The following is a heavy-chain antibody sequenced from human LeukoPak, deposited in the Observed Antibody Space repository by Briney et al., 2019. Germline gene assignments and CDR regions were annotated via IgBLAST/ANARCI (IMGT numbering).Heavy chain of an antibody. CDR1: GFTFSSYA. CDR3: AKASGGIGELFY. CDR2: ISGIGGST. V-gene: IGHV3-23*01. Sequence: GRTLRLSCAASGFTFSSYAMSWLRHAPGKAEVWVSAISGIGGSTYYADSVKGRFTISRDNSKNTVYLQMSSLRAEDTAVYYCAKASGGIGELFYWGQGTLVTVSS. J-gene: IGHJ4*02. D-gene: IGHD3-10*01.